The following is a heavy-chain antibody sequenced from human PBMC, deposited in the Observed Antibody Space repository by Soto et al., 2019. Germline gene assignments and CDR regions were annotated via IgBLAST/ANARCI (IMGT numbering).Heavy chain of an antibody. J-gene: IGHJ4*02. CDR1: GFTFSNYY. D-gene: IGHD2-21*02. Sequence: VGSLRLSCAASGFTFSNYYMSWIRQAPGQGLEWISYISGSGSTMYYADSVKGRFTISRDNAKGSVYLQMSGLRAEDTAVYYCARLGLFDYWGRGILVTVSS. CDR3: ARLGLFDY. CDR2: ISGSGSTM. V-gene: IGHV3-11*01.